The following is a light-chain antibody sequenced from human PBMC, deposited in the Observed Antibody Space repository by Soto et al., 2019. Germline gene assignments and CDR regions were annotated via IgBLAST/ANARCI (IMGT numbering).Light chain of an antibody. V-gene: IGKV1-27*01. CDR2: AAS. CDR1: QDISNY. J-gene: IGKJ4*01. Sequence: DIPMTQSPSSLSASVGDRVTITCRASQDISNYLAWYQQIPGKVPKLLISAASTLQSGVPSRFSGSGSGTDFTLTISSLQPEDVATYYCQKYTNVPAFGGGTKVEIK. CDR3: QKYTNVPA.